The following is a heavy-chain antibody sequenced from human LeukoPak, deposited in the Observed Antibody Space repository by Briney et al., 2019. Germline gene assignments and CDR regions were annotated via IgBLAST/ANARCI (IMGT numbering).Heavy chain of an antibody. CDR1: GFTLSTYT. CDR2: MSSSSSYI. D-gene: IGHD2-15*01. V-gene: IGHV3-21*01. CDR3: ARVGVVVAATPNYYYGMDV. J-gene: IGHJ6*02. Sequence: GGSLRLSCAASGFTLSTYTMNWVRQAPGKGLEWVSSMSSSSSYIYYADSVKGRFTISRDNAKNSLYLQMNSLRAEDTAVYYCARVGVVVAATPNYYYGMDVWGQGTTVTVSS.